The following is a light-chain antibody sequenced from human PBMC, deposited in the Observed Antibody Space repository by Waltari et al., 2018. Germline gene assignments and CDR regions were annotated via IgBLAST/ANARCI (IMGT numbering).Light chain of an antibody. J-gene: IGLJ2*01. CDR1: SSNIGSNT. Sequence: QSVLTQPPSASGTPGQRVTISCSGSSSNIGSNTVNWYHQLPGTAPKLLIYSNKQRPSGVPDRFSGSKSGTSASLAISGLQSEDEADYYCAAWDDSLNGPVFGGGTKLTVL. CDR2: SNK. V-gene: IGLV1-44*01. CDR3: AAWDDSLNGPV.